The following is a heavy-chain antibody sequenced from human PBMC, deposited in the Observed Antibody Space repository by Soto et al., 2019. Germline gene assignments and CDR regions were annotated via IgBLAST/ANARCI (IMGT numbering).Heavy chain of an antibody. D-gene: IGHD4-4*01. CDR1: GFTFSSYG. Sequence: PGGSLRLSCAASGFTFSSYGMHWVRQAPGKGLEWVAVMWFDGSDKYYADSVKGRFSISRDNSKNTLYLRMNSLRAEDTAVYYCTDLHAPWAQGTLVTVSA. CDR2: MWFDGSDK. V-gene: IGHV3-30*02. CDR3: TDLHAP. J-gene: IGHJ5*02.